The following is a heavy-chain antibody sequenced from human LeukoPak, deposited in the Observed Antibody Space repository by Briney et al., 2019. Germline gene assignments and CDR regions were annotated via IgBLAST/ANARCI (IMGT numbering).Heavy chain of an antibody. J-gene: IGHJ4*02. Sequence: SVKVSCKASGGTFSSYAISWVRQAPGQGLEWMGGIIPIFGTANYAQKFQGRVTITADKSTSTAYMELSSLRSEDKAVYYCARGATVPSRRYFDYWGQGTLVTVSS. CDR2: IIPIFGTA. CDR3: ARGATVPSRRYFDY. V-gene: IGHV1-69*06. D-gene: IGHD4-17*01. CDR1: GGTFSSYA.